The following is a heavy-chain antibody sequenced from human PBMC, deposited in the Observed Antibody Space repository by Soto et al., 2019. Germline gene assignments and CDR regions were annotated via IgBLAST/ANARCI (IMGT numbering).Heavy chain of an antibody. V-gene: IGHV4-61*08. CDR3: ARADFYGDYAFDY. CDR2: IYYSGST. J-gene: IGHJ4*02. Sequence: ETLSLTCTVSGGSISSGDYYWSWIRQPPGKGLEWIGYIYYSGSTNYNPSLKSRVTISVDTPKNQFSLKLSSVTAADTAVYYCARADFYGDYAFDYWGQGTLVTVSS. D-gene: IGHD4-17*01. CDR1: GGSISSGDYY.